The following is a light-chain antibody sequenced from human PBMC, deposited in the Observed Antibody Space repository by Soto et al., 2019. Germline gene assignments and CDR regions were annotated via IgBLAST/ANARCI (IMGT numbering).Light chain of an antibody. CDR2: DAS. Sequence: EIVMTPSPATLSVSPGERATLSCRATQSVNTNLAWYQQRPGQAPRLLIYDASTRATGIPARFSGSGSGTEFTLTISSLQSEEWAVDDCQQSNNWPRTFGQGTKVDIK. CDR3: QQSNNWPRT. CDR1: QSVNTN. V-gene: IGKV3-15*01. J-gene: IGKJ1*01.